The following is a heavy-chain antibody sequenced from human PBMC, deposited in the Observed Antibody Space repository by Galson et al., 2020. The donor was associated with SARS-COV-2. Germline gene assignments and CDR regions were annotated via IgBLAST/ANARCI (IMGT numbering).Heavy chain of an antibody. CDR2: IYYSGST. D-gene: IGHD3-22*01. V-gene: IGHV4-31*03. Sequence: SETLSLTCTVSGGSISSGGYYWSWIRQHPGKGLEWIGYIYYSGSTYYNPSLKSRVTISVDTSKNQFSLKLSSVTAADTAVYYCARELRSYYYDSSGYYLLGYYYYMDVWGKGTTVTVSS. CDR1: GGSISSGGYY. J-gene: IGHJ6*03. CDR3: ARELRSYYYDSSGYYLLGYYYYMDV.